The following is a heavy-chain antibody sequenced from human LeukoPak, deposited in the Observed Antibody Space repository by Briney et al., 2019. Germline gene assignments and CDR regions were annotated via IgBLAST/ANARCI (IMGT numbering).Heavy chain of an antibody. Sequence: SETLSLTCAVYGGSFSGYYWSWIRQPPGKGLEWIGEINHSGSTNYNPSLKSRVTISVDTSKNQFSLKLSSVTAADTAVYYCARDRPSYSSSWSLDYWGQGTLVTVSS. CDR1: GGSFSGYY. CDR2: INHSGST. J-gene: IGHJ4*02. CDR3: ARDRPSYSSSWSLDY. D-gene: IGHD6-13*01. V-gene: IGHV4-34*01.